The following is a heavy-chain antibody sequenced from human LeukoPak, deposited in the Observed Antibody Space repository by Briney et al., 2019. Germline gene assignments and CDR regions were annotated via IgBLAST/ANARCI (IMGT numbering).Heavy chain of an antibody. D-gene: IGHD3-10*01. CDR1: GYTFTSYG. Sequence: ASVKVSCKASGYTFTSYGISWVRQAPGQGLEWMGWISPYNGNTNYAQNLQGRVTMTTDTSTSTAYMELRSLRSDDTAVYYCAKEGVNRLFDYWGQGTLVTVSS. V-gene: IGHV1-18*01. CDR3: AKEGVNRLFDY. J-gene: IGHJ4*02. CDR2: ISPYNGNT.